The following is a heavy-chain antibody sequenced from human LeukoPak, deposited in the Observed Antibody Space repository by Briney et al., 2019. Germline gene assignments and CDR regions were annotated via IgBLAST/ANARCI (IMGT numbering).Heavy chain of an antibody. J-gene: IGHJ4*02. CDR1: GFTVSSNY. D-gene: IGHD6-13*01. Sequence: PGGSLRLSCAASGFTVSSNYMSWVRQAPGKGLEWVSPIYSGGSTYYADSVKGRFTISRDNSKNTLYLQMNSLRAEDTAVYYCARGPAAAGLDYWGQGTLVTVSS. CDR3: ARGPAAAGLDY. CDR2: IYSGGST. V-gene: IGHV3-66*01.